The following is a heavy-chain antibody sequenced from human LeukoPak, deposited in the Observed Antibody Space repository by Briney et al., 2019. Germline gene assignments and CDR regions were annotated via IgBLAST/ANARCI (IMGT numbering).Heavy chain of an antibody. V-gene: IGHV4-59*01. CDR1: GGSISSYY. D-gene: IGHD3-22*01. Sequence: SETLSLTCTVAGGSISSYYWSWIRQPPGKGLEWIGYIYYSGSTNYNPSLKSRVTISVDTSRNQFSLKLSSVTAADTAVYYCARGRYDSSGYYRFGNDYWGQGTLVTVSS. CDR3: ARGRYDSSGYYRFGNDY. J-gene: IGHJ4*02. CDR2: IYYSGST.